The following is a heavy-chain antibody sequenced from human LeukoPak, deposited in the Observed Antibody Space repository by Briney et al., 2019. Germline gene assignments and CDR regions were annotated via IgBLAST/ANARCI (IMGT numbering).Heavy chain of an antibody. Sequence: GGSLRLSCAASGFSVNINYMSWVRQAPGKGREWVSVLYGGDSPYYAASVKDRFTISTDNSKNTLYLQMNSLRAEDTAVYYCARGPGGSYSGAYLDYWGQGTLVTVSS. V-gene: IGHV3-66*01. CDR2: LYGGDSP. J-gene: IGHJ4*02. CDR3: ARGPGGSYSGAYLDY. D-gene: IGHD1-26*01. CDR1: GFSVNINY.